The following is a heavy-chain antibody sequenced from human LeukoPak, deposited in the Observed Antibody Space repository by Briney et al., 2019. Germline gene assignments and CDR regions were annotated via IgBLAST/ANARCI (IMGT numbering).Heavy chain of an antibody. J-gene: IGHJ5*02. V-gene: IGHV4-59*08. CDR2: IYYSGST. D-gene: IGHD3-22*01. CDR3: ARKPYYYDSGWFDP. CDR1: GGSISSYY. Sequence: SETLSLTCTVSGGSISSYYWRWIRQPPGKGLEWIGYIYYSGSTNYNPSLKSRVTISVDTSKNQFSLKLSSVTAADTAVYYCARKPYYYDSGWFDPWGQGTLVTVSS.